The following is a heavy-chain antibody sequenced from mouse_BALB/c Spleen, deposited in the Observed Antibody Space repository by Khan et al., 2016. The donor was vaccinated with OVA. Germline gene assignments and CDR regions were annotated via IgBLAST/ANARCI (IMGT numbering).Heavy chain of an antibody. J-gene: IGHJ3*01. V-gene: IGHV5-4*02. CDR1: GFTFSDYY. D-gene: IGHD2-13*01. CDR2: ISDVGSYI. Sequence: EVELVESGGGLVKPGGSLTLSCAASGFTFSDYYMYWVRQTPEKRLEWVATISDVGSYIYYLDSVKGRFTISRDDAENNLNLQMSSLKSEDTAMYYCVRGYYGDPFAYWGQGTLVTVSA. CDR3: VRGYYGDPFAY.